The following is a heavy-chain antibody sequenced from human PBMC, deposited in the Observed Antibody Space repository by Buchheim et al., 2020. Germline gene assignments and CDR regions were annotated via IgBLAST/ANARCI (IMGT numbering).Heavy chain of an antibody. Sequence: QVQLQESGPGLVKPSETLSLTCTVSGGSISSRAHYWGWIRQPPGKGLECIGDLYYSGNTHYNPSLKSRGPISVDTPKNQFSLKLSSVTAADTAVYYCARLDYRWYYFDYWGQGTL. CDR3: ARLDYRWYYFDY. V-gene: IGHV4-39*01. D-gene: IGHD4-11*01. CDR2: LYYSGNT. J-gene: IGHJ4*02. CDR1: GGSISSRAHY.